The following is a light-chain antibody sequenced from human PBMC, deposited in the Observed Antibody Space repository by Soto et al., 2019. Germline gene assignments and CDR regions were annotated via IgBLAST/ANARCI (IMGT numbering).Light chain of an antibody. CDR2: KAS. V-gene: IGKV1-5*03. Sequence: DVQMTQTPSSLSASVRDRVILTCRASQSIGNWLAWYQQKPGKAPKLLIHKASSLESGVPSRFSGSGSGTEFTLTISSLQPDDFATYYCQHYNSYGTFGQGTKVDIK. CDR3: QHYNSYGT. CDR1: QSIGNW. J-gene: IGKJ1*01.